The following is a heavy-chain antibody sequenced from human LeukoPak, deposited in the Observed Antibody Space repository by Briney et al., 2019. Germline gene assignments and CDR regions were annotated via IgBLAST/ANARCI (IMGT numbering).Heavy chain of an antibody. Sequence: GGSLRLSCAASGFTFRSYGMSWVRQAPGKGLEWVSAVSGSGAGTDYADSVKGRFTISRDNSKNTLYLQMNSLRAEDTAVYYCAKDPYGGNSRFDYWGQGTLVTVSS. D-gene: IGHD4-23*01. J-gene: IGHJ4*02. V-gene: IGHV3-23*01. CDR1: GFTFRSYG. CDR3: AKDPYGGNSRFDY. CDR2: VSGSGAGT.